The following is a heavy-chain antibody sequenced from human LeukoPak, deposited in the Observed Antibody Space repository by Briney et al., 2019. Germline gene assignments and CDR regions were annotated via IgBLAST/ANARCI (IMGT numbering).Heavy chain of an antibody. V-gene: IGHV3-23*01. CDR3: AKCNSTSCLFNWFDP. J-gene: IGHJ5*02. Sequence: PPGGSLRLSFAPSAFTVSNAAMGSVRQAPRKGLEWVAVISGSGGSTYYTDSVKGRFTISKDTSTNTLYLQLSSLRAEDTAIYYCAKCNSTSCLFNWFDPWGQGTLVTVSS. CDR2: ISGSGGST. CDR1: AFTVSNAA. D-gene: IGHD2-2*01.